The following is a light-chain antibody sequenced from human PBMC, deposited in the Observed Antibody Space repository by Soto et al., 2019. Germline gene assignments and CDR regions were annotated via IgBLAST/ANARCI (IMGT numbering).Light chain of an antibody. V-gene: IGKV3-20*01. CDR2: GAS. CDR1: QSVSSGY. Sequence: EIVLTQSPGTLSLSPGERATLSCRASQSVSSGYLAWYQQQPGQTPRLLIYGASSRATGVPDRFSGSGSGTDFTLTISRLEPEDFAVYYCQQYASSPWTFGQGTEVEIK. CDR3: QQYASSPWT. J-gene: IGKJ1*01.